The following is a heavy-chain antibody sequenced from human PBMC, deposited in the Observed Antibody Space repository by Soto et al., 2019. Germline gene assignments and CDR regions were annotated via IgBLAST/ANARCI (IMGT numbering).Heavy chain of an antibody. CDR1: GGSISSGGYY. V-gene: IGHV4-31*03. CDR3: ARSFGVAPPGPLAY. D-gene: IGHD2-15*01. Sequence: PSETLSLTCTVSGGSISSGGYYWSWIRQHPGKGLEWIGYIYYSGSTYYNPSLKSRVTISVDTSKNQFSLKLSSVTAADTAVYYCARSFGVAPPGPLAYWGQGTLVTVSS. CDR2: IYYSGST. J-gene: IGHJ4*02.